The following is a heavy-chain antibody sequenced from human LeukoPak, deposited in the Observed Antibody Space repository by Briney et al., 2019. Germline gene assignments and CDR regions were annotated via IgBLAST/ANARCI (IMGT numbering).Heavy chain of an antibody. V-gene: IGHV5-51*01. Sequence: GESLQISCQGSGYTFTNSWIVWVRQLPGEGLEWMGIIYPGDSDTRYSPSFQGQVTISADKSINTAYVQWSSLKASDSAIYYCATAVAQTHAFDFWGQGTMVTVSS. CDR1: GYTFTNSW. CDR2: IYPGDSDT. J-gene: IGHJ3*01. CDR3: ATAVAQTHAFDF. D-gene: IGHD4-23*01.